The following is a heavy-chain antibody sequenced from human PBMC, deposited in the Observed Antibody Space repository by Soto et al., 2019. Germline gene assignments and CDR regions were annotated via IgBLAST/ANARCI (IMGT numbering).Heavy chain of an antibody. Sequence: QLQLQESGPGLVKPSETLSLTCSVSDDSINSDKYYWGWIRQPPGKGLEWIGSIYYRGNAYYKPSLQTRVTISRNKSRSQFSLKLNSVTAADSAVYFCARLEGLAAIAYYFDFWGPGDLVTVSS. CDR3: ARLEGLAAIAYYFDF. CDR1: DDSINSDKYY. J-gene: IGHJ4*02. CDR2: IYYRGNA. D-gene: IGHD3-9*01. V-gene: IGHV4-39*01.